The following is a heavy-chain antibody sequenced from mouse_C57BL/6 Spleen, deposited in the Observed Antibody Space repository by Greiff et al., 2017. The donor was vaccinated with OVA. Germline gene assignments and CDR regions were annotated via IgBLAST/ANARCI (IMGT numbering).Heavy chain of an antibody. CDR1: GYAFSSSW. V-gene: IGHV1-82*01. Sequence: VQRVESGPELVKPGASVKISCKASGYAFSSSWMNWVKQRPGKGLEWIGRIYPGDGGTNYNGKFKGKATLTADKSSSTAYMQLSSLTSEDSAVYFCARSGTTVVATYYAMDYWGQGTSVTVSS. CDR2: IYPGDGGT. J-gene: IGHJ4*01. CDR3: ARSGTTVVATYYAMDY. D-gene: IGHD1-1*01.